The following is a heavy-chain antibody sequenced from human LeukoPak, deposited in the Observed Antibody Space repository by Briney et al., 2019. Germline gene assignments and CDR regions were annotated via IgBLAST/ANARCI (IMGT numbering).Heavy chain of an antibody. CDR2: IYYSGRT. V-gene: IGHV4-59*01. J-gene: IGHJ3*02. CDR1: GGSISTYY. Sequence: SETLSLTCSVSGGSISTYYWSWIRQPPGKGLEWIGYIYYSGRTSYNPSLKSRVTISVDTSKNQFSLRLSSVTAADTAVYYCARGDRIAATGGAFDIWGQGTMVTVSS. CDR3: ARGDRIAATGGAFDI. D-gene: IGHD6-13*01.